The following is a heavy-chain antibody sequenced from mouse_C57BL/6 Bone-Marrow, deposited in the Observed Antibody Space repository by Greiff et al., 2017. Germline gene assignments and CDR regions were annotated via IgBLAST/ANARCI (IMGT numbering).Heavy chain of an antibody. CDR1: GFNIKDDY. V-gene: IGHV14-4*01. CDR3: SSCYGNYCDF. Sequence: EVQLQQSGAELVRPGASVKLSCPASGFNIKDDYINWVKQRPEQGLEWLGWLDPEIGDNEYSSKFQGKATITSDPSSNPAYLMRSSLKSADTAVYYCSSCYGNYCDFWGQGTPLTVSS. CDR2: LDPEIGDN. D-gene: IGHD2-1*01. J-gene: IGHJ2*01.